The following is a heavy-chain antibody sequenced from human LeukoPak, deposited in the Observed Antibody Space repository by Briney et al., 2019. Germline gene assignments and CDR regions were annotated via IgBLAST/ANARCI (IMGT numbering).Heavy chain of an antibody. CDR2: IYYSGST. J-gene: IGHJ4*02. CDR3: ARHTISAGYSSGWYYYFDY. D-gene: IGHD6-19*01. V-gene: IGHV4-39*01. Sequence: PSETLSLTCTVSGGSISSSSYYWGWIRQPPGKGLEWIGSIYYSGSTYYNPSLKSRVTISVDTSKNQLSLKLSSVTAADTAVYYCARHTISAGYSSGWYYYFDYWGQGTLVTVSS. CDR1: GGSISSSSYY.